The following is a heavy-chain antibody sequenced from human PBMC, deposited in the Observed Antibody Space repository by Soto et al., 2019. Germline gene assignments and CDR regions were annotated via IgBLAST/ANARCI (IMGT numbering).Heavy chain of an antibody. CDR2: ISGSGGST. CDR1: GFTFSSYA. Sequence: GGSLRLSCAASGFTFSSYAMSWVRQAPGKGLEWVSAISGSGGSTYYADSVKGRFTISRDNAKNSLYLQMNSLRAEDTALYYCAKARGILWFGELGYYFDYWGQGTLVTVSS. D-gene: IGHD3-10*01. J-gene: IGHJ4*02. CDR3: AKARGILWFGELGYYFDY. V-gene: IGHV3-23*01.